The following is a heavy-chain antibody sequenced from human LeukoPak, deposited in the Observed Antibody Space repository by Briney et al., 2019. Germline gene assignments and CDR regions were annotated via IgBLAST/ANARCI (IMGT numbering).Heavy chain of an antibody. CDR3: YVRITIFGVVTHLGYYMDV. J-gene: IGHJ6*03. CDR2: VYPGDYSDT. D-gene: IGHD3-3*01. CDR1: GYILTRNW. V-gene: IGHV5-51*01. Sequence: GESLKISCKISGYILTRNWIGWVRQVPGKGLEWMGLVYPGDYSDTKYSPSFQGQVTISADKSISTAYLQWSSLKASDTAMYYCYVRITIFGVVTHLGYYMDVWGKGTTVTVSS.